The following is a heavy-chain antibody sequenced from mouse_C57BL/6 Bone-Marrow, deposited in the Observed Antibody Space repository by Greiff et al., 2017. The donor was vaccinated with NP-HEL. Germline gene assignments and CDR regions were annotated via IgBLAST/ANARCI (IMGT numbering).Heavy chain of an antibody. V-gene: IGHV7-3*01. J-gene: IGHJ3*01. CDR2: IRNKANGYTT. CDR3: ARDKGSSGFFAY. D-gene: IGHD3-2*02. CDR1: GFTFTDYY. Sequence: EVMLVESGGGLVQPGGSLSLSCAASGFTFTDYYMSWVRQPPGKALEWLGLIRNKANGYTTEYSASVKCRFTISSDNSQSILYLQMNALRAEDSATYYCARDKGSSGFFAYWGQGNLVTVAA.